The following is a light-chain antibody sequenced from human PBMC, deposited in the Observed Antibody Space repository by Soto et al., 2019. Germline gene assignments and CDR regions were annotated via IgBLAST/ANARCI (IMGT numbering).Light chain of an antibody. CDR1: QSISGY. CDR2: AAS. Sequence: DIQMTQSPSSLSASVGDRVTITCRASQSISGYLSWYYQRPGKAPKLLISAASTLQSGVPSRFGGSGSGTDFTLTISSLQTEDSATYYCRQSYTVPYNFGQGTKLEVK. V-gene: IGKV1-39*01. J-gene: IGKJ2*01. CDR3: RQSYTVPYN.